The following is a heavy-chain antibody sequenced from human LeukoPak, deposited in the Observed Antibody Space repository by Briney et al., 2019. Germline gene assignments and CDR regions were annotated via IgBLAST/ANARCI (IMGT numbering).Heavy chain of an antibody. CDR2: ISGSGGTT. J-gene: IGHJ4*02. Sequence: PGGSLRLSCAASGFTFSSNAMTWVRQAPGKGLEWVSAISGSGGTTYYADSVKGRFTISRDNSKNTLSLQMNSLRVEDTAVYYCAKGTGMAARRTNFDYWGQGTLVTVSS. V-gene: IGHV3-23*01. D-gene: IGHD6-6*01. CDR3: AKGTGMAARRTNFDY. CDR1: GFTFSSNA.